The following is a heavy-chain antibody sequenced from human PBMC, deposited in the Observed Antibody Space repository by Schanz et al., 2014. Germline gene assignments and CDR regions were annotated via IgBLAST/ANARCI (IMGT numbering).Heavy chain of an antibody. Sequence: QVQLVESGGGLVQPGGSLRLSCSASGFTLSSYDIHWVRQAPGKGLEWVAVIRYDGRNKNFVESVKGRFTISRDNSNNTVYLQMNTLRAEDTAVYYCAREDCSATSCYFRYWGQGTLVTVSS. J-gene: IGHJ4*02. CDR3: AREDCSATSCYFRY. V-gene: IGHV3-33*01. CDR1: GFTLSSYD. CDR2: IRYDGRNK. D-gene: IGHD2-21*01.